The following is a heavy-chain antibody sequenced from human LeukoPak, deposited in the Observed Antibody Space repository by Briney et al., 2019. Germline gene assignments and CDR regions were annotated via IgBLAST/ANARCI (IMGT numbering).Heavy chain of an antibody. CDR1: GGSISSHY. D-gene: IGHD6-13*01. J-gene: IGHJ4*02. Sequence: SETLSLTCTVSGGSISSHYWSWIRQPPGKGLEWIGYIYYSGSTNYNPSLKSRVTISVDTSKNQFSLKLSSVTAADTAVYYCARFSLAAAGSLDYWGQGTLVTVSS. CDR2: IYYSGST. CDR3: ARFSLAAAGSLDY. V-gene: IGHV4-59*08.